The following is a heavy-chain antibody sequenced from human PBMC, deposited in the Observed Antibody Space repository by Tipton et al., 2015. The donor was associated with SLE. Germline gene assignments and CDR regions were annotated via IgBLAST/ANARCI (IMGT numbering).Heavy chain of an antibody. CDR1: GGSISSHY. CDR2: IYTSGST. D-gene: IGHD2-21*01. V-gene: IGHV4-4*07. Sequence: TLSLTCAVYGGSISSHYWSWIRQPAGKGLEWIGRIYTSGSTNYNPSLKSRVTMSVDTSKNQFSLKLSSVTAADTAVYYCARDAVYCGGDCPSVGWFDPWGQGTLVTVSS. CDR3: ARDAVYCGGDCPSVGWFDP. J-gene: IGHJ5*02.